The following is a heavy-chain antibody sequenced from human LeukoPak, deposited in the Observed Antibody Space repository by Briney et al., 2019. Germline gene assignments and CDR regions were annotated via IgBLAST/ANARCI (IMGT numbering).Heavy chain of an antibody. CDR3: GRVAAAGVLYFDY. Sequence: GASVPVSYKASGYTFTGYYMHWVRQAPRQGREWMGWINLYSGGTNYAQKFQGRVTMIREPSISPVYMELRRLGPAGPAGYFCGRVAAAGVLYFDYWGEETLVTVSS. CDR2: INLYSGGT. V-gene: IGHV1-2*02. D-gene: IGHD6-13*01. J-gene: IGHJ4*02. CDR1: GYTFTGYY.